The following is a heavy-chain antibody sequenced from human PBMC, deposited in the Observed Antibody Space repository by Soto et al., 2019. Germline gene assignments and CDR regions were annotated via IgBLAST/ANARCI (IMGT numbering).Heavy chain of an antibody. CDR2: IVVGSGKT. CDR1: GFTFSSSA. D-gene: IGHD3-10*01. J-gene: IGHJ6*02. Sequence: SVKVSCKASGFTFSSSAIQWVRQARGQRLEWIGWIVVGSGKTNYAQKFQERVTITRDTSTSTAYMELSSLRSEDTAVYYCAGGGFGQLLYYPSYYDYGMDVWG. CDR3: AGGGFGQLLYYPSYYDYGMDV. V-gene: IGHV1-58*02.